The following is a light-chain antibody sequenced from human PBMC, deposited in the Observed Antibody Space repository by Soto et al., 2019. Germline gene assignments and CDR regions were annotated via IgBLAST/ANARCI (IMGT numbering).Light chain of an antibody. V-gene: IGKV3-15*01. CDR1: QSVSNN. J-gene: IGKJ1*01. CDR2: GAP. Sequence: EVVLTQSPGTLSLSPGDRATLSCRAGQSVSNNLAWYQQKPGQTPRLAIYGAPNRATGVPARFSGSGSGTDFTLTISSLQSEDFAVYYCLQYDDWHRTFGQGTKVDIK. CDR3: LQYDDWHRT.